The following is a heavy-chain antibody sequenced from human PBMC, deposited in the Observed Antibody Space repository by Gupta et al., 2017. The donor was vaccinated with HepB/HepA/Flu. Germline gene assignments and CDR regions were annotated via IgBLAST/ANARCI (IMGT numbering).Heavy chain of an antibody. CDR3: ARQIGIAAPPHYYYDYMDV. Sequence: QVPLQESGPGLVQPSETLSLTCTVSRGSVSTYYWIWIRQHAGKGLEWIGYIYYSGSTNYNPTLKRRVTISVETSKNQFYLKLSSVTAADTAVYDCARQIGIAAPPHYYYDYMDVWGKGTTGTVSS. J-gene: IGHJ6*03. V-gene: IGHV4-59*02. D-gene: IGHD6-13*01. CDR2: IYYSGST. CDR1: RGSVSTYY.